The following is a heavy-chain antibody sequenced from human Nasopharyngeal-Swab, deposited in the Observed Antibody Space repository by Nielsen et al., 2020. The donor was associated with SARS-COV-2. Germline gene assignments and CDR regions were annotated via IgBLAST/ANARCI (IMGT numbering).Heavy chain of an antibody. V-gene: IGHV4-34*01. CDR2: INHSGST. CDR3: ARWSVAQTPQPYGMDV. Sequence: SETLSLTCAVYGGSFSGYYWSWIRQPPGKGLEWIGEINHSGSTSYNPSLKSRVTISVDTSNNQFSLKLSSVTAADTAVYYCARWSVAQTPQPYGMDVWGQGTTVTVSS. J-gene: IGHJ6*02. D-gene: IGHD6-19*01. CDR1: GGSFSGYY.